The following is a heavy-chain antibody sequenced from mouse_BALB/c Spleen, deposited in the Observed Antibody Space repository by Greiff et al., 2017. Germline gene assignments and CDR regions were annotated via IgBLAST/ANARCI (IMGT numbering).Heavy chain of an antibody. CDR1: GYSFNGYN. CDR3: AINRQLGNFDY. D-gene: IGHD3-2*01. CDR2: IDPYYGGT. V-gene: IGHV1-39*01. Sequence: VQLQQSGPELEKPGASVKISCKASGYSFNGYNMNWVKQSNGKSLEWMGNIDPYYGGTSYNQKFKGKATLTVDKSSSTAYMQRKSLTSEDSAVYYCAINRQLGNFDYWGQGTTLTVSS. J-gene: IGHJ2*01.